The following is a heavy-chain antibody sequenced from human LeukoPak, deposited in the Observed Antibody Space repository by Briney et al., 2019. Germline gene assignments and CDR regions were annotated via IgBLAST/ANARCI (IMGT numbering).Heavy chain of an antibody. CDR1: GGSISSYY. CDR3: ARSHCSSTSCYGYAGFDY. V-gene: IGHV4-59*01. CDR2: IYYSGST. Sequence: SETLSLTCTVSGGSISSYYWSWIRQPPGKGLEWIGDIYYSGSTNYNPSLKSRVTISVDTSKNQFSLTLSPVPAADTAVYYCARSHCSSTSCYGYAGFDYWGQGTLVTASS. D-gene: IGHD2-2*01. J-gene: IGHJ4*02.